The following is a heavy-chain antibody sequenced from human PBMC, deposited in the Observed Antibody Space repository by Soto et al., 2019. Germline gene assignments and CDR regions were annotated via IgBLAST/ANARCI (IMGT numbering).Heavy chain of an antibody. J-gene: IGHJ5*02. Sequence: GGSLRLSCAASGFTFSSYGMHWVRQAPGKGLEWVAVISYDGSNKYYADSVKGRFTISRDNSKNTLYLQMNSLRAEDTAVYYCAKDENHFWSWFDPWGQGTLVTVSS. V-gene: IGHV3-30*18. CDR1: GFTFSSYG. D-gene: IGHD3-3*02. CDR3: AKDENHFWSWFDP. CDR2: ISYDGSNK.